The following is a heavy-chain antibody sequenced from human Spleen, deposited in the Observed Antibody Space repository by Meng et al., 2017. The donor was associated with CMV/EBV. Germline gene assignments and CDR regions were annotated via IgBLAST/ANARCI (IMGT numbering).Heavy chain of an antibody. D-gene: IGHD4-23*01. CDR1: GFTFSSYE. Sequence: GGSLRLSCAASGFTFSSYEMNWVRQAPGKGLEWVSVIYSGGGPYYADSVKGRFTISRDNSKSAIYLQMNTRRAEDTAVYYCSRVGWQQQHWFFDLWGRGTLVTVSS. CDR2: IYSGGGP. CDR3: SRVGWQQQHWFFDL. V-gene: IGHV3-53*01. J-gene: IGHJ2*01.